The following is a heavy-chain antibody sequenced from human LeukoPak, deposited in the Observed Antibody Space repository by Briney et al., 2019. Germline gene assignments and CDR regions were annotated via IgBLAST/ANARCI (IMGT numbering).Heavy chain of an antibody. D-gene: IGHD3-10*01. CDR3: ARDRPKWFGELPLDY. J-gene: IGHJ4*02. CDR2: ISAYNGNT. CDR1: GYTFTSYG. V-gene: IGHV1-18*01. Sequence: ASVKVSCKASGYTFTSYGISWARQAPGQGLEWMGWISAYNGNTNNAQKLQGRVTMTTDTSTSTAYMELRSLRSDDTAVYYCARDRPKWFGELPLDYWGQGTLVTVSS.